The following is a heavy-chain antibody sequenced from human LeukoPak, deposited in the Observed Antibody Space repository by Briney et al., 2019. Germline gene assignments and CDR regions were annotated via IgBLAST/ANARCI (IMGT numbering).Heavy chain of an antibody. V-gene: IGHV3-64*04. Sequence: GGSLRLSCSASGFTFSNYAMAWVRQAPGKGLEYVSAISNNGVSTYYADSVRGRFTISRDNSKNTLYLQMNSLGPEDTAVYYCTKDRDDYGDPESFDFWGQGTMVTVSS. CDR2: ISNNGVST. CDR3: TKDRDDYGDPESFDF. CDR1: GFTFSNYA. D-gene: IGHD4/OR15-4a*01. J-gene: IGHJ3*01.